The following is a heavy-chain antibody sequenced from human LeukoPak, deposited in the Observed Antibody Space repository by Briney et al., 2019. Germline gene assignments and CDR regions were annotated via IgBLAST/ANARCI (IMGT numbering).Heavy chain of an antibody. Sequence: PGGSLRLSCVASGFSFLNYWMTWVRQAPGTGLEWVANIKQDGSDKYYVDSVKGRFIISRDNAKKSVYLQMNSLRVEDTAVYYCARVSVMVRSWWFDPWGQGTLVTVSS. CDR2: IKQDGSDK. J-gene: IGHJ5*02. CDR3: ARVSVMVRSWWFDP. D-gene: IGHD5-18*01. CDR1: GFSFLNYW. V-gene: IGHV3-7*01.